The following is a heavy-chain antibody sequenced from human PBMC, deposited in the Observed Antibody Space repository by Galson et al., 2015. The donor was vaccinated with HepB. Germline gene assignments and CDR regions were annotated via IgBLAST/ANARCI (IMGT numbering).Heavy chain of an antibody. CDR2: ISTYNGNA. CDR1: GYTFISYG. CDR3: ARGGRLGELPSFDY. V-gene: IGHV1-18*01. Sequence: SVKVSCKASGYTFISYGISWVRQAPGQGLEWMGWISTYNGNANYAQKFQGRVTMTTDTSTITAYMELGSLRSDDTAVYYCARGGRLGELPSFDYWGQGTLVTVSS. D-gene: IGHD3-16*02. J-gene: IGHJ4*02.